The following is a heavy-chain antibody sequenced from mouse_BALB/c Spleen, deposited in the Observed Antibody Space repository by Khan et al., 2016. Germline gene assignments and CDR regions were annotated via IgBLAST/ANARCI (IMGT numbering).Heavy chain of an antibody. J-gene: IGHJ2*01. V-gene: IGHV6-6*02. CDR2: IRLKSDDYVT. Sequence: QLEESGGGLVQPGGSMKLSCVASGFTFSNYWMNWVRQSPEKGLEWVAEIRLKSDDYVTHYAESVQGRCTISRDDSKSSVNLQMNNLRSEDTVIYYCWILLWGQGTTLTVSS. CDR1: GFTFSNYW. CDR3: WILL.